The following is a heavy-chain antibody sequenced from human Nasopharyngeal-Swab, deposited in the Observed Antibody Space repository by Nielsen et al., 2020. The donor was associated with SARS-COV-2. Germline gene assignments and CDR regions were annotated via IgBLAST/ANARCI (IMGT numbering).Heavy chain of an antibody. D-gene: IGHD3-10*01. Sequence: ASVKVSCKASGYTFTSYDFNWVRQATGQGLEWMGWMNPNTGNTGYAQKFQGRVTMTTDTSTSTAYMELRSLRSDDTAVYYCARAGYYYGSGSQYYYYGMDVWGQGTTVTVSS. CDR2: MNPNTGNT. CDR3: ARAGYYYGSGSQYYYYGMDV. J-gene: IGHJ6*02. CDR1: GYTFTSYD. V-gene: IGHV1-8*01.